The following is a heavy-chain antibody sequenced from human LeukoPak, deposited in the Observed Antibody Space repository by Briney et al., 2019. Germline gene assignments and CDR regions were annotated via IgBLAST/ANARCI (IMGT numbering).Heavy chain of an antibody. CDR1: GGTFSSYA. V-gene: IGHV1-69*13. CDR2: IIPIFGTA. D-gene: IGHD5-12*01. Sequence: GASVKVSCKASGGTFSSYAISWVRQAPGQGLEWMGGIIPIFGTANYAQKFQGRVTITADESTSTAYMELSSLRSDDTAVYYCARVEHSGYAGGWYFDLWGRGTLVTVSS. CDR3: ARVEHSGYAGGWYFDL. J-gene: IGHJ2*01.